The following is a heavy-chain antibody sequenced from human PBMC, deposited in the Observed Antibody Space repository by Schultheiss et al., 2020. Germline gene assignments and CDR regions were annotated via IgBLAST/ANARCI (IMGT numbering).Heavy chain of an antibody. J-gene: IGHJ5*02. CDR1: GFTFSSYD. CDR3: ARDVRTYTMIVVVITTGSWNWFDP. Sequence: GGSLRLSCAASGFTFSSYDMHWVRQATGKGLEWVSAIGTAGDTYYPGSVKGRFTISRENAKNSLYLQMNSLRAGDTAVYYCARDVRTYTMIVVVITTGSWNWFDPWGQGTLVTVSS. D-gene: IGHD3-22*01. V-gene: IGHV3-13*01. CDR2: IGTAGDT.